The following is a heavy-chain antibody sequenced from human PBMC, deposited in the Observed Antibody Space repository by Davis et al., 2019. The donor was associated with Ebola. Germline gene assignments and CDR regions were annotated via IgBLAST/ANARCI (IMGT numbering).Heavy chain of an antibody. Sequence: SVKVSCKASGYTFTYRYLHWVRQAPGQALEWMGWITPFNGNTNYAQKFQDRVTITRDRSMSTAYMELSSLRSEDTAMYYCATSTGIAVAGTGDAFDIWGQGTMVTVSS. V-gene: IGHV1-45*02. CDR1: GYTFTYRY. J-gene: IGHJ3*02. D-gene: IGHD6-19*01. CDR2: ITPFNGNT. CDR3: ATSTGIAVAGTGDAFDI.